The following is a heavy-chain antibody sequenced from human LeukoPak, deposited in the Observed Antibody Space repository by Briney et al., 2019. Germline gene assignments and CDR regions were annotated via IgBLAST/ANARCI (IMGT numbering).Heavy chain of an antibody. CDR2: IKDDGSEK. CDR3: ARRGTYQNWFDP. Sequence: GGSLRLSCAASTFTFSSYWMSWVRQDPGKGLEWVATIKDDGSEKYYVDSVSGRFTISRDNAKNSLYLQMNSLRAEDTAVYYCARRGTYQNWFDPWGQGTLVTVSS. D-gene: IGHD3-16*01. V-gene: IGHV3-7*01. CDR1: TFTFSSYW. J-gene: IGHJ5*02.